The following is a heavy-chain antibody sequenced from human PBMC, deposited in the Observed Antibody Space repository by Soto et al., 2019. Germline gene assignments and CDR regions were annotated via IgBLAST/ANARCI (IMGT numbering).Heavy chain of an antibody. CDR1: GGSISGNY. D-gene: IGHD2-2*01. Sequence: QVQLQESGPGLLKPSETLSLTCTVSGGSISGNYWSWMRQPPGKGLEWIGYIYYTGTTKYNPSLKSXXPXSXXTSTHQCSLKLRSVTAADTAVYSCPRPPQHGHSPHWGQGTLVTVSP. CDR3: PRPPQHGHSPH. J-gene: IGHJ4*02. V-gene: IGHV4-59*12. CDR2: IYYTGTT.